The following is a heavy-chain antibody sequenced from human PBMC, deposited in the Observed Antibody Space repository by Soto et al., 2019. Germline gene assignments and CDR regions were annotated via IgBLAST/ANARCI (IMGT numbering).Heavy chain of an antibody. CDR3: ARGSSYYGSFMDV. J-gene: IGHJ6*02. D-gene: IGHD3-10*01. Sequence: SETLSLTCAVYGGSFSGYYWSWIRQPPGKGLEWIGEINHSGSTNYNPSLKSRVTISVDTSKNQFSLKLSSVTAADTAVYYCARGSSYYGSFMDVWGQGNTVTVSS. V-gene: IGHV4-34*01. CDR1: GGSFSGYY. CDR2: INHSGST.